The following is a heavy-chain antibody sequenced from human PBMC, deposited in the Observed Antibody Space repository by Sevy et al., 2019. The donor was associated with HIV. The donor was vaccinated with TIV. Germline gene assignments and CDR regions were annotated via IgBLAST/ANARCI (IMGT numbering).Heavy chain of an antibody. D-gene: IGHD3-22*01. Sequence: SETLSLTCTVSGGSISSYYWSWIRQPPGKGLEWIGYIYYSGSTNYNPSLKSRVTISVDTSKNQFSLKLSSVTAADTAVYYCARAVYYSVSGDVFVIWGQGTMFTVSS. V-gene: IGHV4-59*01. CDR2: IYYSGST. J-gene: IGHJ3*02. CDR3: ARAVYYSVSGDVFVI. CDR1: GGSISSYY.